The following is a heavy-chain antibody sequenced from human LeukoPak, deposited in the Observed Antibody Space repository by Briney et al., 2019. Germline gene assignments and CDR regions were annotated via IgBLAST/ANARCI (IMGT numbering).Heavy chain of an antibody. D-gene: IGHD2-15*01. CDR1: GFAFSSYG. Sequence: GGSLRLSCAASGFAFSSYGMHWVRQAPGKGLEWVAFIRYDGTNKYYADSVKGRFTISRDNSKNTLHLQMNSLRAEDTAVYYCAKAIRYCSGGTCYFDYWGQGTLVTVSS. V-gene: IGHV3-30*02. CDR2: IRYDGTNK. CDR3: AKAIRYCSGGTCYFDY. J-gene: IGHJ4*02.